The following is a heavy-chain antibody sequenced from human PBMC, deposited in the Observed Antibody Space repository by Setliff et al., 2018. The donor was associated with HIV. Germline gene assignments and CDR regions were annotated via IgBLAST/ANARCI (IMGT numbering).Heavy chain of an antibody. CDR2: INHSGST. D-gene: IGHD2-2*01. V-gene: IGHV4-34*01. Sequence: PSETLSLTCTVSGGSIRNYYWSWIRQPPGKGLECIGEINHSGSTNYNPSLKSRVTISVDTSKHQFSLKLNSMTAADTAVYFCARKVGGDFDYWGQGTLVTVSS. CDR1: GGSIRNYY. CDR3: ARKVGGDFDY. J-gene: IGHJ4*02.